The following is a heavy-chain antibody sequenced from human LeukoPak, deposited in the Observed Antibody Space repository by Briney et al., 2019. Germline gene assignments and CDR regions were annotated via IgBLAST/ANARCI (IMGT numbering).Heavy chain of an antibody. D-gene: IGHD3-10*01. CDR2: MSYDGFTK. J-gene: IGHJ4*02. Sequence: GGSLRLSCTASGFTFSTYTMHWVRQAPGKGLEWVAVMSYDGFTKSYADSVKGRFTISRDNSKNTLYLQMNSLRAEDTAVYYCAKGSYGPGDWGQGTLVTVSS. CDR1: GFTFSTYT. V-gene: IGHV3-30-3*01. CDR3: AKGSYGPGD.